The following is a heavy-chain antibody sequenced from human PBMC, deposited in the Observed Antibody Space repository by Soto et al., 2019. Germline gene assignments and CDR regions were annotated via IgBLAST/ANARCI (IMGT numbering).Heavy chain of an antibody. CDR3: AKVHYYDSSGYYYNY. CDR1: GFTFSSYA. CDR2: ISGSGGST. D-gene: IGHD3-22*01. V-gene: IGHV3-23*01. J-gene: IGHJ4*02. Sequence: GGSLRLSCAASGFTFSSYAMSWVRQASGKGLEWVSAISGSGGSTYYADSVKGRFTISRDNSKNTLYLQMNSLRAEDTAVYYCAKVHYYDSSGYYYNYWGQGTLVTVSS.